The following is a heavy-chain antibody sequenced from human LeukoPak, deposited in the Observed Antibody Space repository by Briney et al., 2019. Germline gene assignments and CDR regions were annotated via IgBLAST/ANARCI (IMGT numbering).Heavy chain of an antibody. CDR1: GGSFSGYY. CDR2: INHSGST. D-gene: IGHD6-13*01. Sequence: SGTLSLTCAVYGGSFSGYYWSWIRQPPGKGLEWIGEINHSGSTNYNPSLKSRVTISVDTSKNQFSLKLSSVTAADTAVYYCARAHSSSWFDYWGQGTLVTVSS. J-gene: IGHJ4*02. V-gene: IGHV4-34*01. CDR3: ARAHSSSWFDY.